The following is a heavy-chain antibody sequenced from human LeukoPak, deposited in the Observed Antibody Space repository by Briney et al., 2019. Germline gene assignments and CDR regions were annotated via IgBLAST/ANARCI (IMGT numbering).Heavy chain of an antibody. D-gene: IGHD2-2*01. CDR3: ARPRYCSRTSCSFDY. Sequence: ASAKVSCKASGGTFSSYAISWVRQAPGQGLEWMGRIIPIFGIANYAQKFQGRVTITADKSTSTAYMELSSLRSEDTAVYYCARPRYCSRTSCSFDYWGQGTLVTVSS. CDR2: IIPIFGIA. J-gene: IGHJ4*02. CDR1: GGTFSSYA. V-gene: IGHV1-69*04.